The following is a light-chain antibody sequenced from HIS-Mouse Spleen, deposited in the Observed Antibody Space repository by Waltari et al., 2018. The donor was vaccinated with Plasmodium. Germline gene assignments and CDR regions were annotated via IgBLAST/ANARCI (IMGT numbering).Light chain of an antibody. V-gene: IGLV2-11*01. CDR3: CSYAGSYTFV. Sequence: QSALTQPRSVSGSPGQSVTLSCTGTSSAVGGYNYFYWYQQHPGTDPKLMIYDVSKRPSGVPDRFSGSKSGNTASLTISGLQAEDEADYYCCSYAGSYTFVFGTGTKVTVL. J-gene: IGLJ1*01. CDR2: DVS. CDR1: SSAVGGYNY.